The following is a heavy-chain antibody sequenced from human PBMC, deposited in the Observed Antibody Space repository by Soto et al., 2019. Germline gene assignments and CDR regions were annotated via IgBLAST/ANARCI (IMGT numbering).Heavy chain of an antibody. V-gene: IGHV4-39*01. CDR1: GGSISSSSYY. D-gene: IGHD6-6*01. J-gene: IGHJ4*02. CDR3: ARLQLIAAPAQPVDY. Sequence: SETLSLTCTVSGGSISSSSYYWGWIRQPPGKGLEWIGSIYYSGSTYYNPSLKSRVTISVDTSKNQFSLKLSSVTAADTAVYYCARLQLIAAPAQPVDYWGQGALVTVSS. CDR2: IYYSGST.